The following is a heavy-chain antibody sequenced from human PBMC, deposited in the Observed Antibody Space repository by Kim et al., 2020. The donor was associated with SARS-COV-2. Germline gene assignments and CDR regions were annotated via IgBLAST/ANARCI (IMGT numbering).Heavy chain of an antibody. CDR3: AKDLLITMVRGVIITD. J-gene: IGHJ4*02. V-gene: IGHV3-23*01. Sequence: SWKGRFTISRDNSKNTLYLQMNSLRAEDTAVYYCAKDLLITMVRGVIITDWGQGTLVTVSS. D-gene: IGHD3-10*01.